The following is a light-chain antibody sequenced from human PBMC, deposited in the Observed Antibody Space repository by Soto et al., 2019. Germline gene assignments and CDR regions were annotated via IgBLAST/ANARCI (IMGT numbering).Light chain of an antibody. Sequence: DIQMTQSPSTLSASVGDRVTITCWASQSISTWLAWYQHRPGKAPKLLIYGASTLESGVPSRFSGSGSGTEFTLTISSLQPDDFATYYCQHYNTYPWTFGHGTKVEIK. CDR1: QSISTW. CDR3: QHYNTYPWT. CDR2: GAS. J-gene: IGKJ1*01. V-gene: IGKV1-5*01.